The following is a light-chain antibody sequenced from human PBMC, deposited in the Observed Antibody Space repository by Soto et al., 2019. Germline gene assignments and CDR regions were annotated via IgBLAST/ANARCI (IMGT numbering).Light chain of an antibody. Sequence: DIQMTQSPSSVSASVGDRVTITCRASQGVNSWLAWYQQKPGKAPKLLISAASRLQSGVPSRFSGSGSGTDFTLTISSLQPEDSATYFCHQANTFPQTFGQGIKLEIK. V-gene: IGKV1-12*01. CDR2: AAS. J-gene: IGKJ2*01. CDR1: QGVNSW. CDR3: HQANTFPQT.